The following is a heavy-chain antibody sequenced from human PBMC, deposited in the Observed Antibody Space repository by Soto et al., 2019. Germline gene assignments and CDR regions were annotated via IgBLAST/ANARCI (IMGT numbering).Heavy chain of an antibody. CDR1: GGSFSDYY. J-gene: IGHJ5*02. CDR2: IRLSGRV. V-gene: IGHV4-34*01. Sequence: QVQLQQWGSGLLKPSETLSLTCAIYGGSFSDYYWHWIRQSPGEGLEWIGEIRLSGRVNFTPSLKSRTSLSMDTSRHLFFFTLWSVTAADTAVDFCARTPTRGASAWLDPWGRGHLVTVSS. CDR3: ARTPTRGASAWLDP. D-gene: IGHD1-26*01.